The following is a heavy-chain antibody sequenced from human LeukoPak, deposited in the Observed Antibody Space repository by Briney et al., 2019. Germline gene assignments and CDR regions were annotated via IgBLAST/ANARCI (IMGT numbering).Heavy chain of an antibody. CDR2: INDSERI. D-gene: IGHD1-7*01. Sequence: SETLSLTCSVDAGSTYNYYWGWVRQSPVKGLEWIGEINDSERIIYNPSLKSRVTISVDMSKNQFSLTMSSVTAVEAVIHYYVRRRNYAIYNHIDVWGKGTTVTVSS. V-gene: IGHV4-34*01. CDR1: AGSTYNYY. CDR3: VRRRNYAIYNHIDV. J-gene: IGHJ6*03.